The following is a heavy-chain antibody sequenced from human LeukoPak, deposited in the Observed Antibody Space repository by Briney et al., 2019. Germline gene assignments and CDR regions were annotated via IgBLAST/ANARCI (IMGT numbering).Heavy chain of an antibody. CDR1: GFTFSSYG. CDR3: AKDLMDYYDSSGLDHS. V-gene: IGHV3-23*01. D-gene: IGHD3-22*01. J-gene: IGHJ4*02. CDR2: ISASGGTT. Sequence: GGSLRLSCAASGFTFSSYGISWVRQAPGKGLEWVSAISASGGTTYYADSVKGHFTISRDNSKNTLYLQMNSLRAEDTAVYYCAKDLMDYYDSSGLDHSWGQGTLVTVSS.